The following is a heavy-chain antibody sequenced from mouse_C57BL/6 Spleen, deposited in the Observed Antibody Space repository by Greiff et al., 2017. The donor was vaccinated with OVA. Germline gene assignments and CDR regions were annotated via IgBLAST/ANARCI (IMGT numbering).Heavy chain of an antibody. D-gene: IGHD3-2*02. J-gene: IGHJ3*01. CDR2: IRNKANNHAT. V-gene: IGHV6-6*01. Sequence: EVKVEESGGGLVQPGGSMKLSCAASGFTFSDAWMDWVRQSPEKGLELVAEIRNKANNHATYYAESVKGRFTISRDDSKSSVYLQMNSLRAEDTGIYYCTRRTDSSGHFAYWGQGTLVTVSA. CDR1: GFTFSDAW. CDR3: TRRTDSSGHFAY.